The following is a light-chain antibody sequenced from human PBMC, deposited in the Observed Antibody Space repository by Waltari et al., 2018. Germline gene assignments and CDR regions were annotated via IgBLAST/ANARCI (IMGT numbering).Light chain of an antibody. CDR2: SNN. CDR3: VAWDDTVNGLV. J-gene: IGLJ2*01. Sequence: QSVLTQPPSASGTPGQRVTISCSGSSSNIGSNVVNWHRQVPGAAPTLLIHSNNQRPSGVPDRFSSSKSGTSASLAISGLQSDDEADYYCVAWDDTVNGLVFGAGTKLTVL. V-gene: IGLV1-44*01. CDR1: SSNIGSNV.